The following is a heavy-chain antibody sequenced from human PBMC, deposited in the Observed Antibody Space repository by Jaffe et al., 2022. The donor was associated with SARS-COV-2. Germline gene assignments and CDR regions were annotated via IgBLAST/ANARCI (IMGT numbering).Heavy chain of an antibody. CDR1: GYTFTGYY. J-gene: IGHJ6*02. Sequence: QVQLVQSGAEVKKPGASVKVSCKASGYTFTGYYMHWVRQAPGQGLEWMGWINPNSGGTNYAQKFQGWVTMTRDTSISTAYMELSRLRSDDTAVYYCARASEYWPYDFWSGLNYYGMDVWGQGTTVTVSS. D-gene: IGHD3-3*01. CDR3: ARASEYWPYDFWSGLNYYGMDV. V-gene: IGHV1-2*04. CDR2: INPNSGGT.